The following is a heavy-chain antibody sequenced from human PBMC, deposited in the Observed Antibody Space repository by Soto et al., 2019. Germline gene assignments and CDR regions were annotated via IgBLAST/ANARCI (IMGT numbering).Heavy chain of an antibody. CDR1: VFNFYA. J-gene: IGHJ4*02. D-gene: IGHD6-13*01. CDR2: ISGSGSTT. Sequence: GGSLRLSCAASVFNFYAMSWVRQAPGKGLEWVASISGSGSTTYYADSVKGRFTISRDSSRNTLFLQLNSLRAEDTAVYYCAKEFGSTWIDHWGEGTLVTVSS. CDR3: AKEFGSTWIDH. V-gene: IGHV3-23*01.